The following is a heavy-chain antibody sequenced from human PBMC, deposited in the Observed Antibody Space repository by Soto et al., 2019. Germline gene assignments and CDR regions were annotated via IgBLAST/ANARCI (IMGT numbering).Heavy chain of an antibody. CDR3: AARFKGYYYGSGSYYSYFDY. J-gene: IGHJ4*02. D-gene: IGHD3-10*01. Sequence: PSETLSLTCAVYGGSFSGYYWSWIRQPPGKGLEWIGEINHSGSTNYNPSLKSRVTISVDTSKNQFSLKLSSVTAADTAVYYCAARFKGYYYGSGSYYSYFDYWGQGTLVTVSS. CDR1: GGSFSGYY. V-gene: IGHV4-34*01. CDR2: INHSGST.